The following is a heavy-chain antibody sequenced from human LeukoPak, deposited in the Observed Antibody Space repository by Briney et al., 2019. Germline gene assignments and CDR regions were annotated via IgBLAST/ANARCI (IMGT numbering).Heavy chain of an antibody. CDR2: INAGNGNT. Sequence: GASVKVSCKASGYTFTSYAMHWVRQAPGQRLEWMGWINAGNGNTKYSQKFQGRVTITRDTSACTAYMELSSLRSEDTAVYYCARERIAARPTQYYYYGMDVWGQGTTVTVSS. CDR3: ARERIAARPTQYYYYGMDV. CDR1: GYTFTSYA. V-gene: IGHV1-3*01. J-gene: IGHJ6*02. D-gene: IGHD6-6*01.